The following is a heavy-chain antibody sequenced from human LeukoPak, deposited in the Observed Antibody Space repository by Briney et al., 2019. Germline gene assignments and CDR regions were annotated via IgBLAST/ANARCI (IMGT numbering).Heavy chain of an antibody. CDR2: ISSSSSYI. V-gene: IGHV3-21*04. Sequence: GGSLRLSCAASGFTFSSYSMNWVRQAPGKGLEWVSSISSSSSYIYHADSVKGRFTISRDNAKNSLYLQMNSLRAEDTALYYCATSPSNYYDSSGYYSYFDYWGQGTLVTVSS. CDR3: ATSPSNYYDSSGYYSYFDY. J-gene: IGHJ4*02. D-gene: IGHD3-22*01. CDR1: GFTFSSYS.